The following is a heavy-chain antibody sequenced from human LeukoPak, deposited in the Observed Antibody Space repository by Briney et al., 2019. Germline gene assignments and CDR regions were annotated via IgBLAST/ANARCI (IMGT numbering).Heavy chain of an antibody. CDR3: FCGSRFVYHFDY. J-gene: IGHJ4*02. V-gene: IGHV3-21*01. CDR1: GFTFSSYS. CDR2: ISSESYYI. D-gene: IGHD2-21*01. Sequence: GGSLRLSCAASGFTFSSYSMNWVRQAPRKGLEWVSSISSESYYIYYADSVRGRFTIPRDNAKKSLYLQMNSLRAEDTAVYYCFCGSRFVYHFDYWGQGSLVTVSS.